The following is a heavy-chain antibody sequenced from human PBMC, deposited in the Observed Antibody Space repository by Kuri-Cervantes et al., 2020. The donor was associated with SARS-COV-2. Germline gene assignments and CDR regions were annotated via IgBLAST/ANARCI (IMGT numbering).Heavy chain of an antibody. CDR1: GFTFSSYA. V-gene: IGHV3-23*01. J-gene: IGHJ6*02. Sequence: GGSLRLSCAASGFTFSSYAMSWVRQAPGKGLEWVSAISGSGGSTYYADSVKGRFTISRDNSKNTLYLQMNSLGAEDTAVYYCANPTGHYYYGMDVWGQGTTVTVSS. CDR3: ANPTGHYYYGMDV. CDR2: ISGSGGST.